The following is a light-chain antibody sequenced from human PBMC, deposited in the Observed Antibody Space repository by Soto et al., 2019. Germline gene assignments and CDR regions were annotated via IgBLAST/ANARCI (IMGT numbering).Light chain of an antibody. CDR1: QSVSSY. CDR2: DAS. V-gene: IGKV3-11*01. J-gene: IGKJ4*01. CDR3: KQRSKWPST. Sequence: EIVLTQSPATLSLSPGERAALSCRASQSVSSYFAWYQQKPGQAPRLLIYDASKRAPGIPARFSGSGSGTDFTLTISSLEPDDFAVYYCKQRSKWPSTFGGGTKVEMK.